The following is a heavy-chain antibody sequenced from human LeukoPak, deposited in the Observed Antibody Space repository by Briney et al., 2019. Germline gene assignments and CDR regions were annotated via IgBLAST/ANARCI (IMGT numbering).Heavy chain of an antibody. J-gene: IGHJ6*02. CDR2: IYYSGST. CDR3: ARDLRSSTSLLPYYYGMDV. V-gene: IGHV4-59*01. Sequence: SETLSLTCTVSGGSISSYYWSWIRQPPGKGLEWIGYIYYSGSTNYNPSLKSRVTISVDTSKNQFSLKLSSVTAADTAVYYCARDLRSSTSLLPYYYGMDVWGQGTTVTVSS. D-gene: IGHD2-2*01. CDR1: GGSISSYY.